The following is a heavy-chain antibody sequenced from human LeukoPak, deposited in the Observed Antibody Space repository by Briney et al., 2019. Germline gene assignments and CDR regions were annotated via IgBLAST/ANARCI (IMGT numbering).Heavy chain of an antibody. J-gene: IGHJ4*02. CDR2: IYYSGIT. V-gene: IGHV4-59*01. D-gene: IGHD3-16*02. Sequence: SETLSLTCTVSGGSISTYYWSWIRQSPGKGLEWIGYIYYSGITKYNPSLKSRVTISVDTSKNQFSLKLRSVTAADTAVYYCAREARVLDYLWASSRPNYFDSWGQGTLVSVSS. CDR3: AREARVLDYLWASSRPNYFDS. CDR1: GGSISTYY.